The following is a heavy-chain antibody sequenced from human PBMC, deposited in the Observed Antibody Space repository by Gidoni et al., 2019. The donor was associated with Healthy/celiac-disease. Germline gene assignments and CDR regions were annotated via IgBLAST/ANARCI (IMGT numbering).Heavy chain of an antibody. J-gene: IGHJ4*02. CDR2: IVVGSGNT. CDR3: AAALCSSTSCYAGEMLDFDY. D-gene: IGHD2-2*01. Sequence: QMQLVQSGPEVKKPGTSVKVSCKASGFTFTSSAMPWVRQARGQRLEWIGWIVVGSGNTNYAQKFQERVTITRDMSTSTAYMELSSLRSEDTAVYYCAAALCSSTSCYAGEMLDFDYWGQGTLVTVSS. CDR1: GFTFTSSA. V-gene: IGHV1-58*02.